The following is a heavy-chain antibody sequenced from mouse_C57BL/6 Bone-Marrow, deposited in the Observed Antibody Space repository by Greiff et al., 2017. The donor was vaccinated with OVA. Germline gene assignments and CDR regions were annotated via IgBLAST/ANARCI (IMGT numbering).Heavy chain of an antibody. CDR3: ARAFYDRYAMAY. CDR2: IAPNSGGT. Sequence: VQLQQPGAELVKPGASVKLSCKASGYTFTSYWMHWVKQRPGRGLAWIGRIAPNSGGTKYNEKFKSKATLTVDKPSSTAYLQLSSLTSDDSAVYYCARAFYDRYAMAYWGQGTSVTVSS. D-gene: IGHD2-12*01. J-gene: IGHJ4*01. V-gene: IGHV1-72*01. CDR1: GYTFTSYW.